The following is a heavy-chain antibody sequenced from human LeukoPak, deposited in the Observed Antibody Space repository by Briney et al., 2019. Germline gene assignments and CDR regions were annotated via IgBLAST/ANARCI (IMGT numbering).Heavy chain of an antibody. V-gene: IGHV4-59*01. CDR3: ARSDGYRTPDPSDY. D-gene: IGHD5-24*01. CDR2: IYYSGST. Sequence: SETLSLTCTVSGGSISSYYWSWIRQPPGKGLEWIGYIYYSGSTNYNPSLKSRVTISVDTSKNQFSLKLSSVTAADTAVYYCARSDGYRTPDPSDYWGQGTLVTVSS. J-gene: IGHJ4*02. CDR1: GGSISSYY.